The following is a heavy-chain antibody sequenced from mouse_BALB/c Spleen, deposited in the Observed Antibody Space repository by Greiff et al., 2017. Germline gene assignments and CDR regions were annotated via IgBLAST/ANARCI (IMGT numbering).Heavy chain of an antibody. CDR1: GFTFSSYA. CDR3: AVGDYEGGFAY. CDR2: ISSGGST. Sequence: EVKLVESGGGLVKPGGSLKLSCAASGFTFSSYAMSWVRQTPEKRLEWVASISSGGSTYYPDSVKGRFTISRDNARNILYLQMTSLRSEDTAMYYCAVGDYEGGFAYWGQGTLVTVSA. D-gene: IGHD2-13*01. V-gene: IGHV5-6-5*01. J-gene: IGHJ3*01.